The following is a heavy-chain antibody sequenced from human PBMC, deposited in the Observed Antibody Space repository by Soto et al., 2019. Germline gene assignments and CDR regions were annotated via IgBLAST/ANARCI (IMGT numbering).Heavy chain of an antibody. CDR2: ISAHNGNT. D-gene: IGHD1-1*01. CDR3: ARGRYGDY. CDR1: GYDFTTYG. V-gene: IGHV1-18*01. Sequence: ASVKVSCKGSGYDFTTYGITWVRQAPGQGIEWMAWISAHNGNTNYAPNLQGRVTVTRDTSTSTAYIELRSLRSDDTAVYYCARGRYGDYWGQGALVTVPQ. J-gene: IGHJ4*02.